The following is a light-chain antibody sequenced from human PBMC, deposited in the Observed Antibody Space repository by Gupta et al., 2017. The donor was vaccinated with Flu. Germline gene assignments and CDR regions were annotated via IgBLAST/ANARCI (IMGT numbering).Light chain of an antibody. Sequence: QLVLTQSPSASASLGASVKLTCTLSSGHSRNAIAWHQQQPEKGPRYLMKIKTDGSHTKGDGVPDRFSASSSGAERYLTISSLQSEDEADYYCQTWDTGIQVFGGGTKLTVL. V-gene: IGLV4-69*01. J-gene: IGLJ3*02. CDR1: SGHSRNA. CDR2: IKTDGSH. CDR3: QTWDTGIQV.